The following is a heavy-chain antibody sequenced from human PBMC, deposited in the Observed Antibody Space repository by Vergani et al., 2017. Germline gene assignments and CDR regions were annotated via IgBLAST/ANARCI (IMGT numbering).Heavy chain of an antibody. CDR2: IRSKAYGGTT. CDR1: GFTFGDYA. Sequence: EVQLVESGGGLVQPGRSLRLSCTASGFTFGDYAMSWVRQAPGKGLEWVGVIRSKAYGGTTEYAASVKGRFTISRDDSKSIAYLQMNSLKTEDTAVYYCSSYYYDSSGYFSNVDYWGQGTLVTVSS. CDR3: SSYYYDSSGYFSNVDY. V-gene: IGHV3-49*04. J-gene: IGHJ4*02. D-gene: IGHD3-22*01.